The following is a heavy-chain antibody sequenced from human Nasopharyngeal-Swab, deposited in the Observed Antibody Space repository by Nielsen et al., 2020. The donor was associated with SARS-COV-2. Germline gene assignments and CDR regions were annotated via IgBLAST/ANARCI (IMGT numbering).Heavy chain of an antibody. CDR2: TDEYGTTI. D-gene: IGHD6-19*01. CDR1: GFTFSNYW. V-gene: IGHV3-74*01. CDR3: ASDLSGRDDF. J-gene: IGHJ4*02. Sequence: GESLKISCVASGFTFSNYWMHWVRQAPGKGLVWVSRTDEYGTTINYADSVKDRFAISRDNAKNTLYLQMNSLRADDTAMYYCASDLSGRDDFWGQGTLVTVAS.